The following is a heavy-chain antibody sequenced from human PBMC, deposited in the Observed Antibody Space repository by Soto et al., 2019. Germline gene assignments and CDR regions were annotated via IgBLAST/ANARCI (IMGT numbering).Heavy chain of an antibody. CDR3: ARADSGLVMRPAPNYRYLDL. CDR2: ISYSGST. V-gene: IGHV4-30-4*01. CDR1: GGSISSGDYY. Sequence: SETLSLTCSVFGGSISSGDYYWSWVRQAPGKGQEWIGYISYSGSTYKHPSLITRVTMSVDTSKNQFSLRLSSATVADTAVYFCARADSGLVMRPAPNYRYLDLWGRGTLVTYPQ. D-gene: IGHD2-2*01. J-gene: IGHJ2*01.